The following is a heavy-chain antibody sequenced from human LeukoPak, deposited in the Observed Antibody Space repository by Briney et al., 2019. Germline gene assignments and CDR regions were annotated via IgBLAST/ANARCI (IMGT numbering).Heavy chain of an antibody. V-gene: IGHV4-4*07. CDR2: IYTSGST. CDR3: ASGDLGTYYYYYMDV. D-gene: IGHD7-27*01. J-gene: IGHJ6*03. Sequence: SETLSLTCTVSGGSISSYYWSWIRQPAGKGLEWIGRIYTSGSTNYNPSLKSRVTMSVDTSKNQFSLKLSSVTAADTAVYYCASGDLGTYYYYYMDVWGKGTTVTDSS. CDR1: GGSISSYY.